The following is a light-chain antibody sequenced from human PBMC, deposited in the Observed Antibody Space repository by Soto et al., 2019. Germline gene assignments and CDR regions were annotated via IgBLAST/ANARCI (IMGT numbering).Light chain of an antibody. CDR1: SSPVVGYNY. V-gene: IGLV2-11*01. CDR2: AGS. Sequence: QSALTQPRSVSGSPGQSVTISCTGTSSPVVGYNYVSCYQQFHGKAPQLMIYAGSQRPSGVSDRFSASESANTASLTISGLQAEDEADYYCCSYAGRSTYVFGTGTKLTVL. CDR3: CSYAGRSTYV. J-gene: IGLJ1*01.